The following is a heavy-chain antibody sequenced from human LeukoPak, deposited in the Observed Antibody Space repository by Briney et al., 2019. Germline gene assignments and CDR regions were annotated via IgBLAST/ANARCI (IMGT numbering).Heavy chain of an antibody. J-gene: IGHJ6*02. Sequence: ASAKVSCKASGYTFTSYYMHWVRQAPGQGLEWMGIINPSGGSTSYAQKFQGRVTMTRDTSTSTVYMELSSLRSEDTAVYYCAASAYCGGDCYYVGHYYYYYGMDVWGQGTTVTVSS. V-gene: IGHV1-46*01. D-gene: IGHD2-21*02. CDR2: INPSGGST. CDR1: GYTFTSYY. CDR3: AASAYCGGDCYYVGHYYYYYGMDV.